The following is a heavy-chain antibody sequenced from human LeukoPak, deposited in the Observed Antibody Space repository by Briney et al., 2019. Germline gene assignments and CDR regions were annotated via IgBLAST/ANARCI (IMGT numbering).Heavy chain of an antibody. D-gene: IGHD3-9*01. CDR3: ARERYFDWPMKPAFDY. V-gene: IGHV3-7*03. CDR2: IKQDGSEK. CDR1: GVTFSSYW. Sequence: PGGSLRLSCAASGVTFSSYWMSWVRQAPGKGLEWVANIKQDGSEKYYVDSVKGRFTISRDNAKNSLYLQMNSLRAEDTAVYYCARERYFDWPMKPAFDYWGQGTLVTVSS. J-gene: IGHJ4*02.